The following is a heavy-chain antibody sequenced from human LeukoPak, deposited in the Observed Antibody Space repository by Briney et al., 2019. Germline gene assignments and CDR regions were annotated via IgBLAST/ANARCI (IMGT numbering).Heavy chain of an antibody. J-gene: IGHJ4*02. CDR3: AAYSGSKGGY. Sequence: GGSLRLSCAASGFTFSSYSMNWVRQAPGKGLGWVSSISSSSSYIYYADSVKGRFTISRDNAKNSLYLQMNSLRAEDTAVYYCAAYSGSKGGYWGQGTLVTVSS. CDR1: GFTFSSYS. V-gene: IGHV3-21*01. D-gene: IGHD1-26*01. CDR2: ISSSSSYI.